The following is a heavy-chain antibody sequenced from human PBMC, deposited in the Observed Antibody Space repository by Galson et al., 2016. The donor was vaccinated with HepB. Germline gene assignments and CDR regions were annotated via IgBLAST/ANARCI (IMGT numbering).Heavy chain of an antibody. V-gene: IGHV5-51*01. D-gene: IGHD6-19*01. CDR3: ARQSMAVAGAFDY. CDR2: IYPGDSDT. J-gene: IGHJ4*02. CDR1: GYSFSSNW. Sequence: QSGAEVKKPGESLKISCKGSGYSFSSNWIGWVRQMPGKGLEWMGIIYPGDSDTRYSPSFQGQVTISADKSITTAYLQCSSLKASDTAMYYCARQSMAVAGAFDYWGQGTLVTVAS.